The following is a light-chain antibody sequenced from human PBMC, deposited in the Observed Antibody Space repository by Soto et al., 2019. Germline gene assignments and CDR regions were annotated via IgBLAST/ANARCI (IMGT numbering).Light chain of an antibody. CDR2: EVT. V-gene: IGLV2-14*01. J-gene: IGLJ2*01. CDR1: RDDIGAYDY. Sequence: LAQPASVSGSPGQSITISCAGTRDDIGAYDYVSWYQQHPGNAPKLLVYEVTNRPPGVSDRFSGSKSGNTASLTISGLQAEDYADYYCNSYTNSSAVVFGGETKVTVL. CDR3: NSYTNSSAVV.